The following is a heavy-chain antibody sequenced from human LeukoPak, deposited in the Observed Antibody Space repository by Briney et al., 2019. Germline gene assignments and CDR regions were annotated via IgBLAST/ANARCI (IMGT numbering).Heavy chain of an antibody. V-gene: IGHV4-31*03. Sequence: SETLSLTCTVSGGSISNGGYYWSWIRQHPGKGLEWIGYIYNSGNTYYNPSLMSRVTISEDTSKNQFSLKLSSVTAADTAVYYCARGVHGWGPFDPWGQGTLVTVSS. CDR2: IYNSGNT. J-gene: IGHJ5*02. CDR1: GGSISNGGYY. CDR3: ARGVHGWGPFDP. D-gene: IGHD1-26*01.